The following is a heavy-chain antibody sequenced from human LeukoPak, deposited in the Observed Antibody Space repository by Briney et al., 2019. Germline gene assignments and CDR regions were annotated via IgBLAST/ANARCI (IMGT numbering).Heavy chain of an antibody. CDR3: AKEPRFDSSGYLDY. D-gene: IGHD3-22*01. V-gene: IGHV3-11*04. CDR1: GFTFSDYY. J-gene: IGHJ4*02. Sequence: GGSLRLSCAASGFTFSDYYMSWIRQAPGKGLEWVSYISSSGSTIYYADSVKGRFTISRDNAKNSLYLQMNSLRAEDTAVYYCAKEPRFDSSGYLDYWGQGTLVTVSS. CDR2: ISSSGSTI.